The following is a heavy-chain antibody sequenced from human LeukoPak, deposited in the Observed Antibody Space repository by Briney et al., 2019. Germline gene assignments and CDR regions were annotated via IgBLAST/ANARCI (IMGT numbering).Heavy chain of an antibody. J-gene: IGHJ6*02. Sequence: GGSLRLSCAASGFTVSSNYMSWVRQAPGKGLEWVSVIYSGGSTYYADSVKGRFTISRDNSKNTLYLQMNSLRAEDTAVYYCARGGRRPEVNYDGMDVWGQGTTVTVSS. V-gene: IGHV3-53*01. CDR2: IYSGGST. CDR1: GFTVSSNY. D-gene: IGHD1-14*01. CDR3: ARGGRRPEVNYDGMDV.